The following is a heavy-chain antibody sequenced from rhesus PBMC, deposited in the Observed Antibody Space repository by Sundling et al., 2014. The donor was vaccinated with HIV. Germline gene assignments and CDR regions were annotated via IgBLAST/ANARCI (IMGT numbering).Heavy chain of an antibody. V-gene: IGHV4-106*01. J-gene: IGHJ4*01. CDR1: GYSISSGYY. Sequence: QVQLQESGPGLVKPSETLSLTCAVSGYSISSGYYWNWVRQPPGKGLEWIGSMYGPGGTNNFNPSLTSRFTLSVDTSKNQLSLKLSSVTAADTAVYYCARAAIGVVELTAPLRSFDYWGQGVLVTVSS. CDR2: MYGPGGTN. D-gene: IGHD2-15*01. CDR3: ARAAIGVVELTAPLRSFDY.